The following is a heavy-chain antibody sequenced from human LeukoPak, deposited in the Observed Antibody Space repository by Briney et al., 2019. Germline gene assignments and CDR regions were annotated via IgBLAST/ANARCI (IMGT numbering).Heavy chain of an antibody. D-gene: IGHD2-2*01. CDR1: GFTFSSYW. CDR2: IKQDGSEK. Sequence: GGSLRLSCAASGFTFSSYWMSWVRQAPGKGLEWVANIKQDGSEKYYVDSVKGRFTISRDNAKNSLYLQMNSLRAEDTAVYYCAREADGVYCSSTSCPLDYWGQGTLVTVSS. V-gene: IGHV3-7*01. CDR3: AREADGVYCSSTSCPLDY. J-gene: IGHJ4*02.